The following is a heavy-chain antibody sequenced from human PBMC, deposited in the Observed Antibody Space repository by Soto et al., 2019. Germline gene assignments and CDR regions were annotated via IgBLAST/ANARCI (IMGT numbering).Heavy chain of an antibody. CDR2: INSDGSST. CDR3: ARDLYCGGDCYPYYYYGMDV. CDR1: GFTFISYW. D-gene: IGHD2-21*02. V-gene: IGHV3-74*01. Sequence: GWSLRLSCAASGFTFISYWMHWVRQAPGKGLVWVSRINSDGSSTSYADSVKGRFTISRDNAKNTLYLQMNSLRAEDTAVYYCARDLYCGGDCYPYYYYGMDVWGQGTTVTVSS. J-gene: IGHJ6*02.